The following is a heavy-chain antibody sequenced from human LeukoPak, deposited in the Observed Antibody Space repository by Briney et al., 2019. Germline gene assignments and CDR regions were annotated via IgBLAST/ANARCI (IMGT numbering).Heavy chain of an antibody. CDR2: ISYDGSNK. D-gene: IGHD6-19*01. CDR3: ARAHRSLRAAVAGTVVY. Sequence: GGSLRLSCAASGFTFSSYAMHWVRQAPGKGLEWVAVISYDGSNKYYADSVKGRFTISRDNSKNTLYLQMNSLRAEDTAVYHCARAHRSLRAAVAGTVVYWGQGTLVTVSS. CDR1: GFTFSSYA. V-gene: IGHV3-30-3*01. J-gene: IGHJ4*02.